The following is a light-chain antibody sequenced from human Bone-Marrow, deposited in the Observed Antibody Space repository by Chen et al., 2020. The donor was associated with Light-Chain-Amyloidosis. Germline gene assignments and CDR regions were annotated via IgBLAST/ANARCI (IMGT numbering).Light chain of an antibody. Sequence: SYVLTQPSSVSVAPGQTATIACGGNNIGSTSVHWYQQTPGQAPRLVVYDDSDRPSGIPERLSGSNSGNTATLTISRVEAGDEADYYCQVWDRSSERPVFGGGTKLTVL. CDR1: NIGSTS. J-gene: IGLJ3*02. CDR2: DDS. CDR3: QVWDRSSERPV. V-gene: IGLV3-21*02.